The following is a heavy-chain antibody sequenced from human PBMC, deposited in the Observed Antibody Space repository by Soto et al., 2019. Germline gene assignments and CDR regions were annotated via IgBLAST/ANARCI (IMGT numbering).Heavy chain of an antibody. CDR1: GGSISNYY. Sequence: SETLSLTCTVSGGSISNYYWSWIRQSAEKRLEWIGRVSSTGSSYYNPSLKSRVTISVDTSKNQVSLNLTSVTDADTAVYYCARGVPEAGTDSFEPWGQGTLVTVPQ. CDR3: ARGVPEAGTDSFEP. J-gene: IGHJ5*02. D-gene: IGHD6-19*01. CDR2: VSSTGSS. V-gene: IGHV4-4*07.